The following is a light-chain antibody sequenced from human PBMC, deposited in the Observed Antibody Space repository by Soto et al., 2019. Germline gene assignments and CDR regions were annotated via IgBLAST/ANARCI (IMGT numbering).Light chain of an antibody. V-gene: IGLV2-14*03. J-gene: IGLJ2*01. CDR2: GVS. CDR3: PSYGRGGTVI. Sequence: QSALTQPASVSGSPGQSISISCTGTNTDVGGHHYVSWYQQHPGKAPKLVIYGVSNRPSNVSARFSGSKRGNTASLTISGLQADDDADYYCPSYGRGGTVIFGGGTKLTVL. CDR1: NTDVGGHHY.